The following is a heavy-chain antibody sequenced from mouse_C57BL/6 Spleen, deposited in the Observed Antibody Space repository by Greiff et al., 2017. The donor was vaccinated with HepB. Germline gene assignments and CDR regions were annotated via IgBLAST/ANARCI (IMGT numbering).Heavy chain of an antibody. J-gene: IGHJ3*01. D-gene: IGHD2-4*01. Sequence: EVQLVESGGGLVQPGGSLSLSCAASGFTFTDYYMSWVRQPPGKALEWLGFIRNNANGYTTEYSASVKGRFTISRDNSQSILYLQMNALRAEDSATYYCARFRYDYDVFAYWGQGTLVTVSA. CDR3: ARFRYDYDVFAY. V-gene: IGHV7-3*01. CDR2: IRNNANGYTT. CDR1: GFTFTDYY.